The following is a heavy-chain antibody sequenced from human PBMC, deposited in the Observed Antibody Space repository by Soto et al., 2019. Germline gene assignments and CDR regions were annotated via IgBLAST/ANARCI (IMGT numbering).Heavy chain of an antibody. D-gene: IGHD3-3*01. J-gene: IGHJ6*02. V-gene: IGHV3-9*01. CDR1: GFTFDGYA. Sequence: EAQLVESGGGLVQPGGSLRLSCAVSGFTFDGYAMHWVRQAPGKGLEWVSGISWNGGSIGYVESVKGRFTISRDNTKNSLYLQMNSLRDEDTALYYCAKDMDRSGYVGNYYGMDVLGQGTTVTVSS. CDR3: AKDMDRSGYVGNYYGMDV. CDR2: ISWNGGSI.